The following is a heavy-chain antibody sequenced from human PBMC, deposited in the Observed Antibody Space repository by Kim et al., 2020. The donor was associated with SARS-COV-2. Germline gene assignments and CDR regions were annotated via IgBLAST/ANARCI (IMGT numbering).Heavy chain of an antibody. J-gene: IGHJ3*02. CDR3: ASGGGGDLEDAFDI. D-gene: IGHD2-21*02. V-gene: IGHV4-34*01. Sequence: SETLSLTCAVYGGSFSGYYWSWIRQPPGKGLEWIGEINHSGSTNYNPSLKSRVTISVDTSKNQFSLKLSSVTAADTAVYYCASGGGGDLEDAFDIWGQGTMVTVSS. CDR2: INHSGST. CDR1: GGSFSGYY.